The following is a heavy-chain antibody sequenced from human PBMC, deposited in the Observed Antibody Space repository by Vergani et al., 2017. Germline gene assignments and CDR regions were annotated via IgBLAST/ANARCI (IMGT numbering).Heavy chain of an antibody. CDR3: ARGISAAAGTPFDY. J-gene: IGHJ4*02. CDR2: INHSGST. V-gene: IGHV4-34*01. D-gene: IGHD6-13*01. Sequence: VQLQQWGAGLLKPSETLSLTCAVYGGSFSNYYWSWIRQPPGKGLEWIGEINHSGSTNYNPSLKSRVTISVDTSKNRFSLKLSSVTAADTAVYYCARGISAAAGTPFDYWAQGTLVTVSS. CDR1: GGSFSNYY.